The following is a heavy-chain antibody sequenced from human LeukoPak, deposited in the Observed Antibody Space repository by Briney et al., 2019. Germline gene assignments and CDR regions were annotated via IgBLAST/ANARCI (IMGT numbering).Heavy chain of an antibody. V-gene: IGHV4-61*02. J-gene: IGHJ4*02. CDR3: ARSSDCSGGTCYSAFDY. CDR1: GVSISSSSYY. CDR2: IYTSVST. D-gene: IGHD2-15*01. Sequence: SETLSLTCTVSGVSISSSSYYWSWIRQPTGKGLEWIVRIYTSVSTNYNPSHKSRLTISVDTSKNQVSLKLSSVTAADTAVYYCARSSDCSGGTCYSAFDYWGQGTLVTVSS.